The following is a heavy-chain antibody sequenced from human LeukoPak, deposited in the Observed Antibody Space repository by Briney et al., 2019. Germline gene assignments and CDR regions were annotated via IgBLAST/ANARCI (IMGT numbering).Heavy chain of an antibody. CDR3: ARGRSITILRGVAISDGFDI. Sequence: GGSLRHSCAASGFTFSTYSMNWVRQAPGKGLEWVSSIATSSDYIYYAGSLKGRFTISRDNAKNSLYLHMNSLRPDDTAVYYCARGRSITILRGVAISDGFDIWGQGTKVTVS. J-gene: IGHJ3*02. V-gene: IGHV3-21*06. D-gene: IGHD3-10*01. CDR2: IATSSDYI. CDR1: GFTFSTYS.